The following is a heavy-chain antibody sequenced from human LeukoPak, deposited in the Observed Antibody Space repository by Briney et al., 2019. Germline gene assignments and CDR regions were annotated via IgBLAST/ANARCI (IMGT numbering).Heavy chain of an antibody. D-gene: IGHD3-10*01. J-gene: IGHJ4*02. CDR1: GFTFSSYA. CDR2: ISYDGSNK. Sequence: GGSLRLSCAASGFTFSSYAMHWVRQAPGKGLEWVAVISYDGSNKYYADSVKGRFTISRDNFKNTIYLQMNSLRAEDTAVFYCAKSGGGTTKNKYYFDYWGQGTLVTVSS. CDR3: AKSGGGTTKNKYYFDY. V-gene: IGHV3-30-3*02.